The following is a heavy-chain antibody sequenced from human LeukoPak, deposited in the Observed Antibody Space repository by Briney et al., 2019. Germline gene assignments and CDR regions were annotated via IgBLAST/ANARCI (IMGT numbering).Heavy chain of an antibody. CDR3: AKSSYYYDSSGYYFDY. V-gene: IGHV3-23*01. J-gene: IGHJ4*02. CDR2: ISGSGGST. D-gene: IGHD3-22*01. Sequence: GGSLRLSCVFSGFTFSSYAMSWVRQAPGKGLEWVSAISGSGGSTYYADSVKGRFTISRDNSKNTLYLQMNSLRAEDTAVYYCAKSSYYYDSSGYYFDYWGQGTLVTVSS. CDR1: GFTFSSYA.